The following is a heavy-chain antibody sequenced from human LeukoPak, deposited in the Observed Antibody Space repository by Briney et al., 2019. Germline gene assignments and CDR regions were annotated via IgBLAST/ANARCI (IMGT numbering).Heavy chain of an antibody. CDR3: ARVTGYRIEDYFDY. Sequence: SSETLSLTCTVSGGSISSYYWSWIRQPPGKGLEWIGYIYYSGSTNYNPSLKSRVTISVGTSKNEFSLKLRSVTAADTAVYYCARVTGYRIEDYFDYWGQGTLVTVSS. CDR2: IYYSGST. V-gene: IGHV4-59*01. D-gene: IGHD6-13*01. J-gene: IGHJ4*02. CDR1: GGSISSYY.